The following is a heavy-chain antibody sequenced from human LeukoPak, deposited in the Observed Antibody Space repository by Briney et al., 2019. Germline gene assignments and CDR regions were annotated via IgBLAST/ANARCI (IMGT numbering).Heavy chain of an antibody. J-gene: IGHJ3*02. CDR1: GYTFTGYY. V-gene: IGHV1-2*02. CDR2: INPNSGGT. CDR3: ARVEGYCTTTSCQQTNAFDI. Sequence: ASVKVSCTASGYTFTGYYMHWVRQAPGQGLEWMGWINPNSGGTNYAQKFQARVTMTRDTSISVAYMELSRLRSDDTAVYYCARVEGYCTTTSCQQTNAFDIWGQGTMVTVSS. D-gene: IGHD2-2*01.